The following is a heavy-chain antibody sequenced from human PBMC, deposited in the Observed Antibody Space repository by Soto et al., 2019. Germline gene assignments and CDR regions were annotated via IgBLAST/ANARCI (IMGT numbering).Heavy chain of an antibody. D-gene: IGHD4-17*01. CDR1: GFTFSSYA. CDR2: ISYDGSNK. Sequence: GGSLRLSCAASGFTFSSYAMHWVRQAPGKGLEWVAVISYDGSNKYYADSVKGRFTISRDNSKNTLYLQMNSLRAEDTAVYYCAREKGDYGNYYYYGMDVWGQGTTVTVSS. V-gene: IGHV3-30-3*01. CDR3: AREKGDYGNYYYYGMDV. J-gene: IGHJ6*02.